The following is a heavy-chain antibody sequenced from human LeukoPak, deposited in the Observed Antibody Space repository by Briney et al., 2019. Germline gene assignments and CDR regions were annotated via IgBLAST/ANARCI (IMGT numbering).Heavy chain of an antibody. CDR3: ARDRSGGWYLEH. D-gene: IGHD6-19*01. CDR1: GFTFSSYG. V-gene: IGHV3-30*02. CDR2: IRYDGSNK. J-gene: IGHJ4*02. Sequence: GGSLRLSCAASGFTFSSYGMHWVRQAPGKGLEWVAFIRYDGSNKYYADSVKGRFTISRDNSKNTLYLQMITLRAEDTAVYHCARDRSGGWYLEHWGQGTLVTVSS.